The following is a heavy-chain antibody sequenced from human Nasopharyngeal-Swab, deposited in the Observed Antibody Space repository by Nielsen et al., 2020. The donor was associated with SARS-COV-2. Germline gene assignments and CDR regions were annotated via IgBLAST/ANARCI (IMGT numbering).Heavy chain of an antibody. CDR1: GFTFSSYG. D-gene: IGHD1-26*01. CDR3: ARGGVGATRYYYYYGMDV. Sequence: GGSLRLSCAASGFTFSSYGMHWVRQAPGKGLEWVAVIWYDGSNKYYADSVKGRFTISRDNSKNTLYLQMNSLRAEDTAVYYCARGGVGATRYYYYYGMDVWGQGTTVTVSS. J-gene: IGHJ6*02. V-gene: IGHV3-33*01. CDR2: IWYDGSNK.